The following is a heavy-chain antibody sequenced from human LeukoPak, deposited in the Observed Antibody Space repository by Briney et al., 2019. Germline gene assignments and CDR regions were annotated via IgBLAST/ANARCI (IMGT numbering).Heavy chain of an antibody. Sequence: GGSLRLSCAASGFTFNTHAMTWVRQAAGKGLEWVSAISGSGGSTYYADSVKGRFTISRDNSKNTLYLQMNSLRAEDTAVYYCAKGQRSVDYWGQGTLVTVSS. CDR1: GFTFNTHA. V-gene: IGHV3-23*01. J-gene: IGHJ4*02. CDR2: ISGSGGST. D-gene: IGHD5-12*01. CDR3: AKGQRSVDY.